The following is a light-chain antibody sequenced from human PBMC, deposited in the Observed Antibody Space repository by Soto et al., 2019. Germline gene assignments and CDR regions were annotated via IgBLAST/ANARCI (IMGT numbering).Light chain of an antibody. Sequence: EIVLTQSPATLSLSPGERATLSCRASQSVGSSLAWYQQKLGQAPRLLIYAASDRATGIPGRFSGSGSGTDFTLIISSLEPEDFAFYYCQLGNTWPWTFGQGTKVDIK. V-gene: IGKV3-11*01. CDR2: AAS. J-gene: IGKJ1*01. CDR3: QLGNTWPWT. CDR1: QSVGSS.